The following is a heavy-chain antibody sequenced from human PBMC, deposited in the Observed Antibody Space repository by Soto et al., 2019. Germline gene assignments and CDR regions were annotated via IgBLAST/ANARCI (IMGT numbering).Heavy chain of an antibody. D-gene: IGHD2-2*01. CDR3: ARDSTRRGACDI. V-gene: IGHV4-34*02. J-gene: IGHJ3*02. CDR2: INHSGST. Sequence: QVQLQQWGAGLLKPSETLSLTCAVYNGSFSVYYWTWFRQPPGKGLEWIGEINHSGSTNYNPSLKIRVTISVDTSKNQFSLTLSSVTAADTAVYYCARDSTRRGACDIWGQGTMVTVSS. CDR1: NGSFSVYY.